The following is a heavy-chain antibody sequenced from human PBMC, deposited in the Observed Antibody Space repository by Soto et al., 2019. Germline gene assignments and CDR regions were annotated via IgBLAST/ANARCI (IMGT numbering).Heavy chain of an antibody. Sequence: ASVPVSCTAGGYTISDDYIQPVRRAPGTVLEYMGWISPKSGGAAYAQKFRGRVTMTRDTSVNLAYLHLSSLKSDDTAVYYCARGMGSGSQKRYDYWGQGALVTV. CDR1: GYTISDDY. V-gene: IGHV1-2*02. CDR3: ARGMGSGSQKRYDY. J-gene: IGHJ4*02. D-gene: IGHD3-10*01. CDR2: ISPKSGGA.